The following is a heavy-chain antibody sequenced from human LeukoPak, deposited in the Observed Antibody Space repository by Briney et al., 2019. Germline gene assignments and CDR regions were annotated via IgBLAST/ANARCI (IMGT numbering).Heavy chain of an antibody. D-gene: IGHD5-18*01. CDR2: IIPIFGTA. CDR1: GGTFSSYA. CDR3: ARGRGKYSSLDY. Sequence: SVKVSCKASGGTFSSYAISGVRQAPGQGLEWMGGIIPIFGTANYAQKFQGRVTMTRNTSISTAYMELSSLRSEDTAIYYCARGRGKYSSLDYWGQGTLVTVSS. J-gene: IGHJ4*02. V-gene: IGHV1-69*05.